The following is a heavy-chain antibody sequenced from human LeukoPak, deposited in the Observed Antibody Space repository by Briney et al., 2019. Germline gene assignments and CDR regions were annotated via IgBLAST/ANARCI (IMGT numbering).Heavy chain of an antibody. J-gene: IGHJ4*02. CDR3: VRDDGLAGTPFDY. CDR2: IWYDGSNR. CDR1: GFTFSSYG. Sequence: QTGGSLRLSCAASGFTFSSYGMHWVRQAPGKGLEWVAFIWYDGSNREYTDSVKGRFSISRDKSKSTLYLQMNSLRAEDTAVYHCVRDDGLAGTPFDYWGQGALVTVSS. D-gene: IGHD6-19*01. V-gene: IGHV3-33*01.